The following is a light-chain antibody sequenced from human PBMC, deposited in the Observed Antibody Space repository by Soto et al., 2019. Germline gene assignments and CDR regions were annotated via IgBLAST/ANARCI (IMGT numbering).Light chain of an antibody. Sequence: DIQLTQSPSFLSASVGDRVTITCRASQGISTSLAWYQQQPGKAPKLVIYSASTLQSGVPSRFTGSGSGTEFTLTISSLQPEDFGTYYCQQLNSFPFTFGGGTKVEI. J-gene: IGKJ4*01. CDR1: QGISTS. CDR2: SAS. V-gene: IGKV1-9*01. CDR3: QQLNSFPFT.